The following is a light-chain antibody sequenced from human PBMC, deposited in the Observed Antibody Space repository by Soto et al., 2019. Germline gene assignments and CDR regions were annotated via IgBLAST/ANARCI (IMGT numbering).Light chain of an antibody. CDR1: SSDIGAYNH. V-gene: IGLV2-14*01. CDR3: SSYTTSDTWV. J-gene: IGLJ3*02. CDR2: EVT. Sequence: QSALTHPASVSGSPGQSITISCTGTSSDIGAYNHVSWYQQYPGKAPTLMIYEVTNRPSGVSSRFSGSKSGNTASLTISGLQAEDEGDYYCSSYTTSDTWVFGGGTKLTV.